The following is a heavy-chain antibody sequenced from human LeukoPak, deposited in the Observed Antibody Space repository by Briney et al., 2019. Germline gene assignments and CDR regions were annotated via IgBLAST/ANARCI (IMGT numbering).Heavy chain of an antibody. CDR3: SSFGNWGRAAFDI. V-gene: IGHV4-59*01. D-gene: IGHD7-27*01. Sequence: SSETLSLTCTVSGGSISTYYWNWIRQPPGKGLEWIGYIYYNGNTNYNPSIKSRVTISIDTSKNQFSLKLTSVTAADTAVYYCSSFGNWGRAAFDIWGQGTMISVSS. J-gene: IGHJ3*02. CDR2: IYYNGNT. CDR1: GGSISTYY.